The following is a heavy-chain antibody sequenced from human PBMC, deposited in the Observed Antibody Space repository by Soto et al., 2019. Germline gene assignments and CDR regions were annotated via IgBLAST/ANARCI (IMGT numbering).Heavy chain of an antibody. CDR2: ISWDGGST. CDR1: GFTFDDYT. V-gene: IGHV3-43*01. CDR3: AKASGLWFGELSYGMDV. J-gene: IGHJ6*02. D-gene: IGHD3-10*01. Sequence: GGSLSLSCAASGFTFDDYTMHWVRQALGKGLEWVSLISWDGGSTYYADSVKGRFTISRDNSKNSLYLQMNSLRTEDTALYYCAKASGLWFGELSYGMDVWGQGTTVTVSS.